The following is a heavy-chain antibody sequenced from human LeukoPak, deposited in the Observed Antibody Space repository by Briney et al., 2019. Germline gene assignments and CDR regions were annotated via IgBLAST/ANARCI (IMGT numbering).Heavy chain of an antibody. CDR2: IYYSGST. D-gene: IGHD6-13*01. CDR1: GGSISSSSYY. V-gene: IGHV4-39*01. CDR3: ASTPGIAAAEFDY. J-gene: IGHJ4*02. Sequence: PSETLSLTCTVSGGSISSSSYYWGWIRQPPGKGLEWIGSIYYSGSTYYNPSLKSRVTISVDTSKNQFSLKLSSVTAADTAVYYCASTPGIAAAEFDYWGQGTLVTVSS.